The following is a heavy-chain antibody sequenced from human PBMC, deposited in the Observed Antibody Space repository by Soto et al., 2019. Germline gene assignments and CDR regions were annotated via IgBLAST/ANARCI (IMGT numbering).Heavy chain of an antibody. D-gene: IGHD5-12*01. V-gene: IGHV3-21*05. CDR3: ARAGWLD. J-gene: IGHJ4*02. Sequence: RWSLRLSCVVSVFPFAPSTMSWVRQAPGKGLEWVSYISSSSSYTNYADSVKGRFTISRDNAKNSLYLQMNSLRAEDTAVYYCARAGWLDWGQGTLVTVSS. CDR1: VFPFAPST. CDR2: ISSSSSYT.